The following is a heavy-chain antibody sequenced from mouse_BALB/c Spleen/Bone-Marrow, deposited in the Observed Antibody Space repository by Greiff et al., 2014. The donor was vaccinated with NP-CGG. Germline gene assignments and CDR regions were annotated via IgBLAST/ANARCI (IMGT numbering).Heavy chain of an antibody. CDR2: IRLKSNNYAT. V-gene: IGHV6-6*02. J-gene: IGHJ3*01. Sequence: LQQSGGGLVQPGGSMKLSCVASGFTFSNYWMNWVRQSLEKGLEWVAEIRLKSNNYATHYAESVKGRFTISRDDSKSSVYLQMNNLRAEDTGIYYCTWFAYWGQGTLVTVSA. CDR3: TWFAY. CDR1: GFTFSNYW.